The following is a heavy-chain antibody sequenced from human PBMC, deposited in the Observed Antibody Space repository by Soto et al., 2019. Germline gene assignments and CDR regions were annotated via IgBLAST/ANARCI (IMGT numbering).Heavy chain of an antibody. CDR3: ARIGGWAPGVTPQIDY. CDR1: GGTFSSYA. J-gene: IGHJ4*02. D-gene: IGHD3-16*01. CDR2: IIPIFGTA. Sequence: SVKVSCKASGGTFSSYAIGWVRQAPGQGLEWMGGIIPIFGTANYAQKFQGRVTITADKSTSTAYMELSSLRSEDTAVYYCARIGGWAPGVTPQIDYWGQGTLVTVSS. V-gene: IGHV1-69*06.